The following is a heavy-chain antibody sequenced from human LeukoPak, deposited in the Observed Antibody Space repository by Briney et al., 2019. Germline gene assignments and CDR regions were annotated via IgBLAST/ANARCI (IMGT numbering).Heavy chain of an antibody. D-gene: IGHD6-13*01. CDR1: GGSISGYY. CDR3: SRWYSSTSDWFDP. Sequence: SETLSLTCTVSGGSISGYYWSWIRQPPGKGLEWIGYIYYSGSTNYNPSLKSRVTISVDTSKNHFSLKLSSVTAADTAVYYCSRWYSSTSDWFDPWGQGTLVTVSS. V-gene: IGHV4-59*08. CDR2: IYYSGST. J-gene: IGHJ5*02.